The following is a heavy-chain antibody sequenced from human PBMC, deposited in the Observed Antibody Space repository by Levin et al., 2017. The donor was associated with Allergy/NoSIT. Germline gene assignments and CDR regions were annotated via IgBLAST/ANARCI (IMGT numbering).Heavy chain of an antibody. D-gene: IGHD1-1*01. CDR2: MNPNSGNT. V-gene: IGHV1-8*01. J-gene: IGHJ5*02. Sequence: RASVKVSCKASGYTFTSYDINWVRQATGQGLEWLGWMNPNSGNTGYAQKFQGRVTMTRNPSISTAYMELSSLRSEDTAVYYCARDAGATGTGWFDPWGQGTLVTVSS. CDR1: GYTFTSYD. CDR3: ARDAGATGTGWFDP.